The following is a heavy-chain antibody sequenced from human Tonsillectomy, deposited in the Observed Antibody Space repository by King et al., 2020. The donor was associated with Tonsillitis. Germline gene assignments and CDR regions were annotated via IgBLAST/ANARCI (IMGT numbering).Heavy chain of an antibody. J-gene: IGHJ4*02. CDR2: ISSRGITI. CDR1: GFTFSDYY. D-gene: IGHD4-17*01. Sequence: VQLVESGGGLVKPGGSLRLSCAASGFTFSDYYMSWIRQAPGKGLECVSYISSRGITIYYEDSVKGRFTISRDNAKNSLYLQMNSLRAEDTAVYYCAGGTTVTSFDSWGQGTLVTVSS. V-gene: IGHV3-11*01. CDR3: AGGTTVTSFDS.